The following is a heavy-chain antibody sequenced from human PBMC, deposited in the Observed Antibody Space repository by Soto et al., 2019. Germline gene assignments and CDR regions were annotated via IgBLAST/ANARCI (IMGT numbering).Heavy chain of an antibody. D-gene: IGHD4-17*01. CDR1: GVTFSSYA. J-gene: IGHJ4*02. V-gene: IGHV3-30-3*01. Sequence: GGSLRLSCAASGVTFSSYAMHWVRQAPGKGLEWVAVISYDGSNKYYADSVKGRFTISRDNSKNTLYLQMNSLRAEDTAVYYCANLGSTVVIFDYWGQGTLVTVSS. CDR3: ANLGSTVVIFDY. CDR2: ISYDGSNK.